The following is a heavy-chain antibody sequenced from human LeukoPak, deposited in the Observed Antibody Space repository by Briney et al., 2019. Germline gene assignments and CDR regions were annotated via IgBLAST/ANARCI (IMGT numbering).Heavy chain of an antibody. V-gene: IGHV4-34*01. D-gene: IGHD1-14*01. CDR2: INHSGST. Sequence: SETLSLTCAVYGGSFSGYYWSWIRQPPGEGLEWIGEINHSGSTNYNPSLKSRVTISVDTSKNQFSLKLSSVTAADTAVYYCARGRKAEFDYWGQGTLVTVSS. CDR1: GGSFSGYY. CDR3: ARGRKAEFDY. J-gene: IGHJ4*02.